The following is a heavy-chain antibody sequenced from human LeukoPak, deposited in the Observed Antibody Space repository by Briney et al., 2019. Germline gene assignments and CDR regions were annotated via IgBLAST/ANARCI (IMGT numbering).Heavy chain of an antibody. CDR2: IIGSGGST. V-gene: IGHV3-23*01. CDR1: GFTFSSYA. J-gene: IGHJ3*02. D-gene: IGHD3-10*01. Sequence: PGGSLRLSCAASGFTFSSYAVSWVRQAPGKGLEWGSAIIGSGGSTYYADSVKGRFTISRDNSKNTLYLQMNSLRAEDTAVYYCAKDSMTYYYGSGTAFDIWGQGTMVTVSS. CDR3: AKDSMTYYYGSGTAFDI.